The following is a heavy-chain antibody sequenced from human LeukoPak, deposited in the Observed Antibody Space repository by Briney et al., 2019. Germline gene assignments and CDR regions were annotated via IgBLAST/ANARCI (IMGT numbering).Heavy chain of an antibody. Sequence: PGGSLRLSCEASGFTFSSYSMNWVRQAPGKGLEWVSAISGSGGSTYYADSVKGRFTISRDNSKNTLYLQMNSLRAEDTAVYYCAKGAANWNYVSSFDYWGQGTLVTVSS. CDR2: ISGSGGST. CDR3: AKGAANWNYVSSFDY. D-gene: IGHD1-7*01. J-gene: IGHJ4*02. CDR1: GFTFSSYS. V-gene: IGHV3-23*01.